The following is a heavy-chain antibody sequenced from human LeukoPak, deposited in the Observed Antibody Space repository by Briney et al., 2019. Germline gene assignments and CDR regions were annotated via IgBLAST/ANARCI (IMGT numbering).Heavy chain of an antibody. J-gene: IGHJ5*02. V-gene: IGHV1-8*01. D-gene: IGHD3-10*01. CDR1: GYTFTTYD. Sequence: ASVKVSCKASGYTFTTYDINWVRQVTGQGLEWMGWMNPNSGNTGYAQKIQGRVTMTRNTSINTAYMELSSLRSEDTAVYYCARGPSRDYGXGSSXFDPWGQGTXVTVX. CDR2: MNPNSGNT. CDR3: ARGPSRDYGXGSSXFDP.